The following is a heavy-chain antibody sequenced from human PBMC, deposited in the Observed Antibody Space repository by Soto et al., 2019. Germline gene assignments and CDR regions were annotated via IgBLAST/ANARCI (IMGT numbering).Heavy chain of an antibody. V-gene: IGHV3-30*18. CDR3: AKDMHYYDSSGYLDY. D-gene: IGHD3-22*01. J-gene: IGHJ4*02. CDR2: ISYDGSNK. Sequence: GWSLRLSCAASGFTFSSYGMHWVRQAPGKGLEWVAVISYDGSNKYYADSVKGRFTISRDNSKNTLYLQMNSLRAEDTAVYYCAKDMHYYDSSGYLDYWGQGTLVTVSS. CDR1: GFTFSSYG.